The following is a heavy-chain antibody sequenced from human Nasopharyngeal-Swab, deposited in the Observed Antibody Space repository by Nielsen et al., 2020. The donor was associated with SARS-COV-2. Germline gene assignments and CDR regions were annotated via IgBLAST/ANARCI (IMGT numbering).Heavy chain of an antibody. Sequence: TLSLTCTVSGGSISSYYWSWIRQPPGKALEWLALIYWDDDKRYSPSLKSRLTITKDTSKNQVVLTMTNMDPVDTATYYCAHRPELRIAAFDIWGQGTMVTVSS. V-gene: IGHV2-5*08. CDR2: IYWDDDK. CDR3: AHRPELRIAAFDI. J-gene: IGHJ3*02. D-gene: IGHD1-14*01. CDR1: GGSISSYYW.